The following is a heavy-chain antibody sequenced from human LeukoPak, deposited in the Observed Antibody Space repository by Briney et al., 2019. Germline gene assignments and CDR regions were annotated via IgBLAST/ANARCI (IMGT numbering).Heavy chain of an antibody. CDR2: IYTNGGA. CDR3: AREPPGY. J-gene: IGHJ4*02. CDR1: GGSIGTYY. V-gene: IGHV4-4*07. Sequence: ASETLSLTCTVSGGSIGTYYWSWIRQPAGKGLEWIGRIYTNGGASYDPSLKSRVTISIDASKNQFSLKLSSVTAADTAVYYCAREPPGYWGQGILVTVSS.